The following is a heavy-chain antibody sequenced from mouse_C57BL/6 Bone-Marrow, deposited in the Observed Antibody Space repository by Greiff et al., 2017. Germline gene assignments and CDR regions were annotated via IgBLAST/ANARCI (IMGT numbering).Heavy chain of an antibody. CDR2: IRSKGSNYAT. J-gene: IGHJ4*01. V-gene: IGHV10-3*01. D-gene: IGHD1-1*01. Sequence: EVMLVESGGGLVQPKGSLKLSCAASGFAFNTSAMHWVRQAPGKGLEWIARIRSKGSNYATYCADSVKARLTISRDDSQCLLYLPMTNLKTEEKAVDYCGGSSRDYSYAMDYWGQGTSVTVSS. CDR3: GGSSRDYSYAMDY. CDR1: GFAFNTSA.